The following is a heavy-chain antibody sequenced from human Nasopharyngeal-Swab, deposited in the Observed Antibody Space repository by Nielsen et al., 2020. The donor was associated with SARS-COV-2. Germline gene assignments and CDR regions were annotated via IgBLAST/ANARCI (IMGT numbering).Heavy chain of an antibody. CDR3: ARLSGDYYYGMDV. Sequence: SETLSLTCTVSGGSISRYYLSWIRQPPWKGLEWIGYIYYSGSTNYNPSLKSRVTISVDTSKNQFSLKLSSVTAADTAVYYCARLSGDYYYGMDVWGQGTTVTVSS. J-gene: IGHJ6*02. CDR2: IYYSGST. CDR1: GGSISRYY. D-gene: IGHD2-8*02. V-gene: IGHV4-59*08.